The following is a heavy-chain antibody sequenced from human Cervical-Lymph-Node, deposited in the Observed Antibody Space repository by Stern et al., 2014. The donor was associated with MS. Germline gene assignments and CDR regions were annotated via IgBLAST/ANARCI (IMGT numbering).Heavy chain of an antibody. Sequence: QMQLVQSGAEVTKPGSSVKVSSKASGGTFSKFPSSWVRQAPGQGLEWMGGIFPVFGTPTYAQEFRGRVTITADVSTSTVYMELSSLRSDDTAVYYCALSSETSDRWYSLGYDLWGQGTLVTVSS. CDR2: IFPVFGTP. J-gene: IGHJ5*02. V-gene: IGHV1-69*01. CDR1: GGTFSKFP. D-gene: IGHD6-13*01. CDR3: ALSSETSDRWYSLGYDL.